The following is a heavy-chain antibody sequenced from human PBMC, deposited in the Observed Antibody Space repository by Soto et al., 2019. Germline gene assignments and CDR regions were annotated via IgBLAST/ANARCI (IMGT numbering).Heavy chain of an antibody. CDR1: GFTFSSYG. CDR2: ISYDGSNK. CDR3: AKAYSISESYYYYGMDV. J-gene: IGHJ6*02. D-gene: IGHD4-4*01. V-gene: IGHV3-30*18. Sequence: WSLRLSCAASGFTFSSYGMHWVRQAPGKXLEWVAVISYDGSNKYYADSVKGRFTISRDNSKNTLYLQMNSLRAEDTAVYYCAKAYSISESYYYYGMDVWGQGTTVTVSS.